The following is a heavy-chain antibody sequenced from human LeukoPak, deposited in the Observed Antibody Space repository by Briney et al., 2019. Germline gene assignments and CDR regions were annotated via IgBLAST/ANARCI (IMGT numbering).Heavy chain of an antibody. CDR1: GGSISSSSYY. D-gene: IGHD6-19*01. J-gene: IGHJ4*02. CDR3: ARIAGYSSGWSDY. Sequence: SETLSLTCTVSGGSISSSSYYWGWIRQPPGKGLEWIGSIYYSGSTYHNPSLKSRVTISVDTSKNQFSLKLSSVTAADTAVYYCARIAGYSSGWSDYWGQGTLVTVSS. CDR2: IYYSGST. V-gene: IGHV4-39*07.